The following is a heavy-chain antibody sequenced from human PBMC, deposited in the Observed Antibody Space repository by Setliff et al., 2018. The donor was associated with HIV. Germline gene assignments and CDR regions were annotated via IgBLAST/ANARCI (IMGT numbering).Heavy chain of an antibody. CDR2: IYTTGST. Sequence: SETLSLTCTVSGGSIGSGSHYWSWIRQPAGKGLEWIGHIYTTGSTNYNPSLKSRVTISADTSNNQFSLRLTSMTAADTAVYYCARDGETTVMGDAFDICGQGTMVTVSS. CDR3: ARDGETTVMGDAFDI. J-gene: IGHJ3*02. V-gene: IGHV4-61*09. D-gene: IGHD4-4*01. CDR1: GGSIGSGSHY.